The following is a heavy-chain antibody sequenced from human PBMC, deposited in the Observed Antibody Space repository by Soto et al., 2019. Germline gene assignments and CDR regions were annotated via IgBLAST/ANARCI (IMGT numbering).Heavy chain of an antibody. J-gene: IGHJ4*02. Sequence: EVQLVEAGGGLVQPGGSLRLSCAASGFTLSSYSMHWVRQAPGKGLEWVSYISGSGGTIYYADSVNGRFTISRDNAKNSLSVQMNSLRDEDTAVYFGARETGLRSSDWSYYLDFWGQGTRVTVSS. V-gene: IGHV3-48*02. CDR1: GFTLSSYS. D-gene: IGHD6-19*01. CDR2: ISGSGGTI. CDR3: ARETGLRSSDWSYYLDF.